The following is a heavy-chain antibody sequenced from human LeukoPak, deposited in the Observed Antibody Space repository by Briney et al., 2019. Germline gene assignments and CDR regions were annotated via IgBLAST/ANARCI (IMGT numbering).Heavy chain of an antibody. V-gene: IGHV3-74*01. D-gene: IGHD2-2*01. CDR3: ARGPGAFDI. CDR2: INSDGSTT. J-gene: IGHJ3*02. CDR1: GFTFSNYW. Sequence: GGSLRLSCVASGFTFSNYWMHWVRQAPGKGLVWVSRINSDGSTTSYADSVKGRFTISRDNAKNTLFLQMNSLRAEDTAVYYCARGPGAFDIWGQGTMVTVSS.